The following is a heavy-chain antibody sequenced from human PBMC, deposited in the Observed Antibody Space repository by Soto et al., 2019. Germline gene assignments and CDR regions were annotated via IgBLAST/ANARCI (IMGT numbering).Heavy chain of an antibody. V-gene: IGHV3-30-3*01. J-gene: IGHJ5*02. CDR3: SRIDP. CDR1: GFTFSSYA. CDR2: ISYDGSNK. Sequence: QVQLVESGGGVVQPGRSLRLSCAASGFTFSSYAMHWVRQAPGKGLEWVAVISYDGSNKYYADSVKGRSTISRDNSKNTLYLQMNSLRAEDTAVYYCSRIDPWGQGTLVTVSS.